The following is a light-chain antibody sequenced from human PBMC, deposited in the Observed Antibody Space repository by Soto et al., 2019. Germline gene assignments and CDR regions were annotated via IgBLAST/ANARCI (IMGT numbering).Light chain of an antibody. V-gene: IGLV2-14*01. J-gene: IGLJ2*01. CDR1: SSDVGGYNY. Sequence: QSALTQPASVSGSPGQSITISCTGTSSDVGGYNYVSWYQQHPGKAPKLMIYDVSNRPSGVSNRFSGSKSGNTASLTISGLQAEYEADYSCSSYTTSCTLVVFGGGTQLTLL. CDR3: SSYTTSCTLVV. CDR2: DVS.